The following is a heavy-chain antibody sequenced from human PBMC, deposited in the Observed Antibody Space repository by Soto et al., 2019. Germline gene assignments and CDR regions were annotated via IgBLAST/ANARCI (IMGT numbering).Heavy chain of an antibody. CDR2: ISYDGSNK. V-gene: IGHV3-30-3*01. D-gene: IGHD2-8*01. Sequence: QVQLVESGGGVVQPGRSLRLSCAASGFTFSSYAMHWVRQAPGKGLEWVAVISYDGSNKYYADSVKGRFTISRDNSKNTLYLQMNSLRAEDTAVYYCVRCTNGVCFRGYFDYWGQGTLVTVSS. J-gene: IGHJ4*02. CDR3: VRCTNGVCFRGYFDY. CDR1: GFTFSSYA.